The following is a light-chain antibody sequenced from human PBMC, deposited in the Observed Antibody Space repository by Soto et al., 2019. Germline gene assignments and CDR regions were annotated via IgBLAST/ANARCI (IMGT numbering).Light chain of an antibody. CDR2: DVS. J-gene: IGLJ1*01. CDR1: SSDVGGYNY. Sequence: QSALTQPASVSGSPGQSITISCTGTSSDVGGYNYVSWYQQHPGKAPKLMIYDVSNRPSGVSNRFSGSKSGNTASLTTSGLQAEDEADYCCSSYTSSSTLDVFGTGTKLTVL. V-gene: IGLV2-14*01. CDR3: SSYTSSSTLDV.